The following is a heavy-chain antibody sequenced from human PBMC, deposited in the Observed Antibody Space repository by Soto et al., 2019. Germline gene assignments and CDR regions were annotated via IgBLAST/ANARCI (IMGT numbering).Heavy chain of an antibody. V-gene: IGHV3-21*01. CDR2: ISSSSSYT. J-gene: IGHJ4*02. D-gene: IGHD3-10*01. Sequence: EVQLVESGGGLVKPGGSLRLSCAASGFTLSSYTMNWVRQAPGTGLEWVASISSSSSYTYYADSVKGRFTVSRDNAKNSLYLQMNSLTVGDTAVYYCANSGYYGPGSHLGRDYWGQGTLVTVSS. CDR1: GFTLSSYT. CDR3: ANSGYYGPGSHLGRDY.